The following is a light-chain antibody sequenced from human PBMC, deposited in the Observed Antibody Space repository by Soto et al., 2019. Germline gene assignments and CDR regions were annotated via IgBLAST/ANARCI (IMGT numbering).Light chain of an antibody. Sequence: VVTQPPSVSGAPGQRVTISCTGSRSNIGAGYDVHWYQQLPRAAPKLLMYANNNRPSGVPVRFSASKSGTSASLAITGLQADDEADYYCQTYDSGLNVVVFGGGTKLTVL. CDR3: QTYDSGLNVVV. J-gene: IGLJ2*01. CDR2: ANN. CDR1: RSNIGAGYD. V-gene: IGLV1-40*01.